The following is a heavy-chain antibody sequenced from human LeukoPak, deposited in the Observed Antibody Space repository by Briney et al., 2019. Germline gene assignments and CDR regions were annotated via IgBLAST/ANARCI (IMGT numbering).Heavy chain of an antibody. CDR3: ARTKNPYCSGTSCYYYFDY. CDR2: ISYDGSNK. CDR1: GFTFSSYA. D-gene: IGHD2-2*01. V-gene: IGHV3-30-3*01. J-gene: IGHJ4*02. Sequence: PGGSLRLSCAASGFTFSSYAMHWVRQAPGKGLEWVAVISYDGSNKYYADSVKGRFTISRDNSKNTLYLQMNSLRAEDTAVYYCARTKNPYCSGTSCYYYFDYWGQGTLVTVSS.